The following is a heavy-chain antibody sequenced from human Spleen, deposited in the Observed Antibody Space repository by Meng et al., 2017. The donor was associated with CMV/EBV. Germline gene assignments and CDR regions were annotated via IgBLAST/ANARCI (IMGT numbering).Heavy chain of an antibody. V-gene: IGHV3-21*01. D-gene: IGHD3-10*02. CDR1: GFTFSSYS. J-gene: IGHJ4*02. CDR3: ARGGRSTMSGD. CDR2: ISSSSSYI. Sequence: EVQLVESGGGLVKPGVSLRLSCAASGFTFSSYSMNWVRQAPGMGLEWVSSISSSSSYIYYADSVKGRFTISRDNAKNSLYLQMNSLRAEDTAVYYCARGGRSTMSGDWDQGPRVTVSS.